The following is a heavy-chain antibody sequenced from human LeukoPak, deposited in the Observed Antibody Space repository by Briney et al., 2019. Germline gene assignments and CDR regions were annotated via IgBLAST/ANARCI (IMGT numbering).Heavy chain of an antibody. V-gene: IGHV3-48*01. D-gene: IGHD6-13*01. CDR1: GFTFSSYS. J-gene: IGHJ4*02. CDR3: TRDSLGIASYY. CDR2: ISSSSSTI. Sequence: GGSLRLSCAASGFTFSSYSMNWVRQAPGKGLEWVSYISSSSSTIYYADSVKGRFTISRDNAKNSLYLQMNSLRAEDTAVYYCTRDSLGIASYYWGQGTLVTVSS.